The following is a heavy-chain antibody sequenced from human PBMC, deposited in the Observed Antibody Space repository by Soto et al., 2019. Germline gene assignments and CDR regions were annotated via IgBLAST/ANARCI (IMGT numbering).Heavy chain of an antibody. CDR2: IIPIFGTA. D-gene: IGHD3-10*01. J-gene: IGHJ3*02. CDR1: GGTFSSYA. Sequence: ASVKVSCKASGGTFSSYAISWVRQAPGQGLEWMGGIIPIFGTANYAQKFQGRVTITADESTRPAYMELSSLRSEDTAVYYCARDITEAFDIWGQGTMVTVSS. V-gene: IGHV1-69*13. CDR3: ARDITEAFDI.